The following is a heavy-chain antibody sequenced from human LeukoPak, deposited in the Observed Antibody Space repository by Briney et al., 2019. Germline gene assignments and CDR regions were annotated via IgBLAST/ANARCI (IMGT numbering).Heavy chain of an antibody. J-gene: IGHJ4*02. CDR3: VRGSTLRHYQY. D-gene: IGHD3-16*01. Sequence: KPSETLSLTCTVSGGSISSTTYYWGWIRRPPGKGLEWIGSIYYSGSTYYNPSLKSRVTVSVDTSKNQFSLILNSVTAADTAVYYCVRGSTLRHYQYWGQGTLVTVS. CDR2: IYYSGST. CDR1: GGSISSTTYY. V-gene: IGHV4-39*01.